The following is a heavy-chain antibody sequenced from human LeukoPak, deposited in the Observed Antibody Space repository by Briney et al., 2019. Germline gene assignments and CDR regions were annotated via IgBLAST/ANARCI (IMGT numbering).Heavy chain of an antibody. D-gene: IGHD3-22*01. J-gene: IGHJ5*02. CDR1: GYTLTELS. Sequence: ASGKVSCKVSGYTLTELSMHWVRQAPGKGLEWRGGFDPEDGETIYAQKFQGRVTMTEDTSTDTAYVELSSLRSEDTAVYYCATGTMTNYYDSSGYYAWGQGTLVTVSS. V-gene: IGHV1-24*01. CDR2: FDPEDGET. CDR3: ATGTMTNYYDSSGYYA.